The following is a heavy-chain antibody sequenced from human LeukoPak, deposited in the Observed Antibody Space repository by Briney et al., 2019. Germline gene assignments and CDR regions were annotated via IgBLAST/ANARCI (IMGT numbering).Heavy chain of an antibody. CDR2: IRYDGSNK. CDR1: GFTFSSYG. V-gene: IGHV3-30*02. D-gene: IGHD2-21*01. J-gene: IGHJ4*02. CDR3: GKEVYCGGDCYSDY. Sequence: GGSLRLSCAASGFTFSSYGMHWVRQAPGKGLEWVAFIRYDGSNKYYADTVKGRFTISRDNSKNTLYLQMNSLRAEDTAVYYCGKEVYCGGDCYSDYWCQGTLVTVSS.